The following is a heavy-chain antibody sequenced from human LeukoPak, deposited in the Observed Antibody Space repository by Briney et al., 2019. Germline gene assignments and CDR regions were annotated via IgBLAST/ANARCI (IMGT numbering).Heavy chain of an antibody. CDR1: GGSISSGSDY. V-gene: IGHV4-61*09. CDR3: ARAGGSVGWYGTIDS. D-gene: IGHD6-19*01. CDR2: IYTSGST. Sequence: SQTLSLTCTVSGGSISSGSDYWSWLRQPAGQGLEWIGHIYTSGSTSYNPSLQSRVTISVDTSKHQFSLKVTSVTAADTAVYYCARAGGSVGWYGTIDSWGQGTLVTVSS. J-gene: IGHJ4*02.